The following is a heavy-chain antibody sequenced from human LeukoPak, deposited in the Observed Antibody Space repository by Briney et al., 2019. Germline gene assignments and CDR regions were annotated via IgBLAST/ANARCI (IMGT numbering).Heavy chain of an antibody. CDR3: ARGGWLQLLPLDY. CDR1: GGTFSSYA. V-gene: IGHV1-69*05. D-gene: IGHD5-24*01. J-gene: IGHJ4*02. CDR2: IIPIFGTA. Sequence: SVKVSCKASGGTFSSYAISWVRQAPGRGLEWMGGIIPIFGTANYAQKFQGRVTITTDESTSTAYMELSSLRSEDTAVYYCARGGWLQLLPLDYWGQGTLVTVSS.